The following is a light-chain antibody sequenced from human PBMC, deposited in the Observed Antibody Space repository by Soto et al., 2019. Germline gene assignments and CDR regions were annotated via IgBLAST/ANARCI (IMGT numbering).Light chain of an antibody. CDR1: ESIDNW. V-gene: IGKV1-5*01. CDR2: AAS. CDR3: QQYNSYSWT. J-gene: IGKJ1*01. Sequence: DIQITQSPSTLSASVGDTVTITCRASESIDNWLAWYQQKPGKAPKRLIFAASTLVRGVPSRFRGRGSGTEFTLPISRLQADDYETYYCQQYNSYSWTFGQGTKVDIK.